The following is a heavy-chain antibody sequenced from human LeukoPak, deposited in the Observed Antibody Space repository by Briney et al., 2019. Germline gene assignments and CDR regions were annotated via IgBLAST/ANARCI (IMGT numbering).Heavy chain of an antibody. D-gene: IGHD1-1*01. CDR3: ARDLRPGFGFNEGGY. CDR1: GYTFTSYG. CDR2: ISAYNGNT. V-gene: IGHV1-18*01. J-gene: IGHJ4*02. Sequence: ASVKVSCKASGYTFTSYGISWVRQAPGQGLEWMGWISAYNGNTNYAQKLQGRVTMTTDTSTSTAYMELRSLRSDDTAVYYCARDLRPGFGFNEGGYWGQGTLVTVSS.